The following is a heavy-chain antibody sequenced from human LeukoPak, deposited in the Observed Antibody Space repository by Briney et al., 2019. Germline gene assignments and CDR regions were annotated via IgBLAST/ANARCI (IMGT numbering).Heavy chain of an antibody. CDR2: INHSGST. CDR1: GGSFSGYY. J-gene: IGHJ4*02. Sequence: SETLSLTCAVYGGSFSGYYWSWIRQPPGKGLEGIGEINHSGSTNYNPSLKSRVTISVDTSKNQFSLKLSSVTAADTAVYYCARVTNIGYGYDYWGQGTLVTVSS. CDR3: ARVTNIGYGYDY. V-gene: IGHV4-34*01. D-gene: IGHD5-18*01.